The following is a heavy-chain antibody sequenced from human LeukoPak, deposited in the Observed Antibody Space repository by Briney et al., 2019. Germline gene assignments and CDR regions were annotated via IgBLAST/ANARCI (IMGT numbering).Heavy chain of an antibody. V-gene: IGHV4-4*02. CDR3: ARSIYGDYQNWFDP. CDR1: GGSISSSNW. Sequence: SETLSLTCAVSGGSISSSNWWSWVRQPPGKGLEWIGEIYHSGSTNYNPSLKGRVTISVDKSKNQFSLKLSSVTAADTAVYYCARSIYGDYQNWFDPWGQGTLVTVSS. CDR2: IYHSGST. J-gene: IGHJ5*02. D-gene: IGHD4-17*01.